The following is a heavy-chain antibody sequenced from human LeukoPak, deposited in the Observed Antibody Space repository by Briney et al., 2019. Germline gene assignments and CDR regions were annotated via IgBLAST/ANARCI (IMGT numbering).Heavy chain of an antibody. J-gene: IGHJ3*02. CDR2: ISSSGSYI. Sequence: GGSLRLSCAASRFTFSSYSMNWVRQAPGKGLEWVSSISSSGSYIYYADSVKGRFTISRDNAKNSLYLQMNSLRAEDTAVYYCASRVVPAGDAFDIWGQGTMVTVSS. CDR3: ASRVVPAGDAFDI. D-gene: IGHD2-2*01. V-gene: IGHV3-21*04. CDR1: RFTFSSYS.